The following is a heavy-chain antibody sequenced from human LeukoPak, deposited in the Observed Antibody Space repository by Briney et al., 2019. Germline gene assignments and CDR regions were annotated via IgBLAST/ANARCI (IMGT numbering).Heavy chain of an antibody. V-gene: IGHV4-59*01. CDR1: VGLISNDH. CDR3: ARGRVLPAAIGKIYYFTY. D-gene: IGHD2-2*02. Sequence: SETLALICTVCVGLISNDHWSCIREPPGKGREAVGYFFDTGSTNYNPSLKSRNTISLDTPKNQCSLKLSSVTAADTAVYYCARGRVLPAAIGKIYYFTYWGQGTRVTVSS. CDR2: FFDTGST. J-gene: IGHJ4*02.